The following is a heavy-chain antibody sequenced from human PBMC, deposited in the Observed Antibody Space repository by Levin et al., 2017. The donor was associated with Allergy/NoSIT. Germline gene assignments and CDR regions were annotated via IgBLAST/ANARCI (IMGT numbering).Heavy chain of an antibody. CDR3: ARVRAAAVNYFDY. Sequence: SQTLSLTCAVYGGSFSGYYWSWIRQPPGKGLEWIGEINHSGSTNYNPSLKSRVTISVDTSKNQFSLKLSSVTAADTAVYYCARVRAAAVNYFDYWGQGTLVTVSS. CDR2: INHSGST. V-gene: IGHV4-34*01. J-gene: IGHJ4*02. D-gene: IGHD6-13*01. CDR1: GGSFSGYY.